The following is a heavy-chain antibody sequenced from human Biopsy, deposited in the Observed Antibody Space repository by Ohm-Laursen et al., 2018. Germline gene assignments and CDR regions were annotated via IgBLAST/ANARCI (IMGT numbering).Heavy chain of an antibody. D-gene: IGHD3-16*01. J-gene: IGHJ6*02. CDR1: GFTFSSYA. CDR2: TNNNGGRT. V-gene: IGHV3-23*01. CDR3: AGVRGDYYYGMDV. Sequence: SLRLSCTASGFTFSSYAMSWVRQSPGKGLEWVSSTNNNGGRTYYTDSVKGRFTISRDNSKNTLYLQMNSLRAEDTAVYYCAGVRGDYYYGMDVWGQGTTVTVSS.